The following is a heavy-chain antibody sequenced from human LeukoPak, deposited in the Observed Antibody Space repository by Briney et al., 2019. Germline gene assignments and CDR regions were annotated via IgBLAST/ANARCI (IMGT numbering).Heavy chain of an antibody. V-gene: IGHV1-2*02. CDR2: INSNSGGT. J-gene: IGHJ5*02. Sequence: ASVKDSCMASGYTFTGYYMHWVRQAPGQGLEWMGCINSNSGGTNYAQKFQGRVTMTRDTSISTAYMELSRLRSDDTAVYYCARGSMACSSTSCYYGGHWFDPWGQGTLVTVSS. D-gene: IGHD2-2*01. CDR3: ARGSMACSSTSCYYGGHWFDP. CDR1: GYTFTGYY.